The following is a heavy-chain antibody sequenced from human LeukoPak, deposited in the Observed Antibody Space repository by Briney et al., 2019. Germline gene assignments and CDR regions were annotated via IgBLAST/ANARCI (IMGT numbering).Heavy chain of an antibody. V-gene: IGHV4-39*07. CDR2: IYYSGST. J-gene: IGHJ4*02. Sequence: SETLSLTCTVSGGSISSSSYYWGWIRQPPGKGLEWIGSIYYSGSTYYNPSLKSRVTISVDTSKNQFSLKLSSVTAADTAVYYCARVSGYCSGGACYSRRHFDHWGQGTLVTVSS. D-gene: IGHD2-15*01. CDR1: GGSISSSSYY. CDR3: ARVSGYCSGGACYSRRHFDH.